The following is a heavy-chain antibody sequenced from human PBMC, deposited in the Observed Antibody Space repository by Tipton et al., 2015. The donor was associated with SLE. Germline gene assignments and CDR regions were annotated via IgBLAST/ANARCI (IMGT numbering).Heavy chain of an antibody. J-gene: IGHJ4*02. V-gene: IGHV4-38-2*01. D-gene: IGHD3-3*01. CDR2: LFHSGST. Sequence: TLSLTCAVSGFSISSGYYWGWIRKPPGKGLEWIGSLFHSGSTYYNPSLKSRVTISVDTSKNQFSLKLSSVTAADTAVYYCARRGLRFLEWLPFDYWGQGTLVTVSS. CDR1: GFSISSGYY. CDR3: ARRGLRFLEWLPFDY.